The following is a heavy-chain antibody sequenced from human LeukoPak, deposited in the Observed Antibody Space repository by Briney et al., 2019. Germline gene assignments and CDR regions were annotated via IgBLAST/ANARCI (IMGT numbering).Heavy chain of an antibody. CDR3: ARELAV. V-gene: IGHV3-23*01. CDR2: ISGGGDAT. Sequence: PGGSLRLSCAASTFVFSDYAMTWVRQAPGKGLEWVSTISGGGDATYYAHSVKGRFAVSRDNSKNTLYLQMNSLRVDDTAVYYCARELAVWGQGTLVTVSS. J-gene: IGHJ4*02. CDR1: TFVFSDYA.